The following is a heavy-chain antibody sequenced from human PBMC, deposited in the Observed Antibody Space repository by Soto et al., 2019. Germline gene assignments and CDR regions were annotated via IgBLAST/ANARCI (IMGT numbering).Heavy chain of an antibody. CDR3: ARGMTPPGAPAWYYFDS. V-gene: IGHV4-4*07. Sequence: QVQLQESGPGLMKPSETLSLTCTVSGASITGSFFWSWIRQPAGKGLEWIGRFSLSGTTNYNPSLRSRVTMSADVSKNQSSLRLTSVTAAHTALYYCARGMTPPGAPAWYYFDSWGQGTLVTVSS. CDR2: FSLSGTT. D-gene: IGHD2-8*02. CDR1: GASITGSFF. J-gene: IGHJ4*02.